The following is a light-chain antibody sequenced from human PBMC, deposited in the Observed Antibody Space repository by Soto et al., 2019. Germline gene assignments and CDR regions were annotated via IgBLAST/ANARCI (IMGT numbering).Light chain of an antibody. CDR1: QTISSTY. CDR2: GAS. Sequence: EIVLTQSPGTLSLSPGARATLSCRASQTISSTYLAWYQQKPGQAPRLLISGASRRATGIPDRFSGSGSGTDFTRAISRLEPEDFAVYHCQHYRTFGQGTKVEIK. V-gene: IGKV3-20*01. CDR3: QHYRT. J-gene: IGKJ1*01.